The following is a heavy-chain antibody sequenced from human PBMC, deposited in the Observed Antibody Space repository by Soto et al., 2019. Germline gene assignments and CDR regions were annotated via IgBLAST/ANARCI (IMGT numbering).Heavy chain of an antibody. D-gene: IGHD3-9*01. CDR2: IYYSGYT. CDR1: GDSTTSDAYY. J-gene: IGHJ5*02. Sequence: SETLSLTCSVSGDSTTSDAYYWGWIRQPPGKGLEWLGSIYYSGYTYYNPSLKSRVTISVDRSRNQFSLNLRSVTAADTAVYYCVSGISFYVVLPGYYVDRWFAPWGQGTLVTVSS. CDR3: VSGISFYVVLPGYYVDRWFAP. V-gene: IGHV4-39*01.